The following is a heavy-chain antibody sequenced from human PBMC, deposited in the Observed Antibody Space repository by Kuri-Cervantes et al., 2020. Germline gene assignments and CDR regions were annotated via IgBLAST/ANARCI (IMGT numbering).Heavy chain of an antibody. CDR1: GYSFTSYW. J-gene: IGHJ5*02. V-gene: IGHV5-51*01. CDR2: IYPGDSDT. Sequence: GESLKISCKGSGYSFTSYWIGWVRQMPGKGLEWMGIIYPGDSDTRYSPSFQGQFTISADKSISTAYLQWSSLKASDTAMYYCAGLRYFDWLFDESWFDPWGQGTLVTVSS. CDR3: AGLRYFDWLFDESWFDP. D-gene: IGHD3-9*01.